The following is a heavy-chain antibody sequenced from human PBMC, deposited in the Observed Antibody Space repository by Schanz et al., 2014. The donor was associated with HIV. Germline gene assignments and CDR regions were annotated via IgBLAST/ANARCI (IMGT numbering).Heavy chain of an antibody. CDR2: MNPSTGNS. Sequence: QVQLVQSGAEVKKPGASVKVSCKASGYTFINYDIHWVRQASGLGLEWMGWMNPSTGNSGYAQMFQVRVTMTRDTSINTADLELSGLTSDDTAVYYCARDQNVISMVRGVMGGVDYWGQGTLVTVSS. J-gene: IGHJ4*02. V-gene: IGHV1-8*01. CDR1: GYTFINYD. CDR3: ARDQNVISMVRGVMGGVDY. D-gene: IGHD3-10*01.